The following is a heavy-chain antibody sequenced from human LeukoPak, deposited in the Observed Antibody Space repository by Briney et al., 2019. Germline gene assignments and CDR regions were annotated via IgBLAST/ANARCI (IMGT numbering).Heavy chain of an antibody. CDR2: IKQDGSEK. D-gene: IGHD3-22*01. V-gene: IGHV3-7*01. Sequence: GGSLRLSCTASGFTFTTYWMAWVRQTPGKGLEWVANIKQDGSEKYYAESVRGRFTISRDNAKNSLYLQMNSLRAEDTAVYYCSNGTYDNSYWGQGTLVTVSS. CDR1: GFTFTTYW. CDR3: SNGTYDNSY. J-gene: IGHJ4*02.